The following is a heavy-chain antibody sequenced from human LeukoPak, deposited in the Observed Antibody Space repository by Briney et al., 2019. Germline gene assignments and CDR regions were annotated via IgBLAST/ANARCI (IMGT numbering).Heavy chain of an antibody. V-gene: IGHV3-23*01. D-gene: IGHD3-22*01. CDR3: ANDRDSSGYYYY. CDR2: ISGSGGST. CDR1: GFTFRSHA. J-gene: IGHJ4*02. Sequence: GGSLRLSCAASGFTFRSHALCCVRQAPGKGLEWVSAISGSGGSTSYADSVRGRFTISRDNPKNTLYLQMNSLRAEDTAVYYCANDRDSSGYYYYWGQGTLVTVSS.